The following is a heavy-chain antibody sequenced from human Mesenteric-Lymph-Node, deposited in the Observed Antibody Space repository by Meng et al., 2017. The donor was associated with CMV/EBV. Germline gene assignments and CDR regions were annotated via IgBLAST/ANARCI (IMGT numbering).Heavy chain of an antibody. V-gene: IGHV1-2*02. J-gene: IGHJ6*02. CDR3: ARVEGRSHYYYYGMDV. CDR2: INPNSGGT. CDR1: GYTFTGYF. Sequence: ASVQVSCKASGYTFTGYFLHWVRQAPGQGLEWMGWINPNSGGTNYAQQFQGRVTMTRDTAISSAYMELSRLRADDTAVYYCARVEGRSHYYYYGMDVWGQGTTVTVSS. D-gene: IGHD5-24*01.